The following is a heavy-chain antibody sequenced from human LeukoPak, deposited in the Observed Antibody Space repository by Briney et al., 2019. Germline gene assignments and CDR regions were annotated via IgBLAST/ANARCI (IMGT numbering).Heavy chain of an antibody. D-gene: IGHD3-22*01. CDR1: GFTFSSYS. Sequence: GGSLRLSCAASGFTFSSYSMNWVRQAPGKGLEWVSSISSSSSYIYYADSVKGRFTISRDNAKNSLYLQMNSLRAEDTAVYYCARGRSTYDSSGFLDDFDYWGQGTLVTVSS. CDR2: ISSSSSYI. V-gene: IGHV3-21*01. CDR3: ARGRSTYDSSGFLDDFDY. J-gene: IGHJ4*02.